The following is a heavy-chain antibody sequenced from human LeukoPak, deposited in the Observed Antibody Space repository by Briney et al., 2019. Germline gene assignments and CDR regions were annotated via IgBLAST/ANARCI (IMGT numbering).Heavy chain of an antibody. CDR1: GGSFSGYY. Sequence: SETLSLTCAVYGGSFSGYYWSWIRQPPGKGLEWIGEINHSGSTNYNPSLKSRVTISVDTSKNQFSLKLSSVTAADTAVYYCARGQIGGDHACDIWGQGTMVTVSS. V-gene: IGHV4-34*01. CDR2: INHSGST. D-gene: IGHD2/OR15-2a*01. J-gene: IGHJ3*02. CDR3: ARGQIGGDHACDI.